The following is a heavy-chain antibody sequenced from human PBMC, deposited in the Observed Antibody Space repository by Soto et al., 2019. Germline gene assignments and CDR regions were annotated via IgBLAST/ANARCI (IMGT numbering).Heavy chain of an antibody. CDR3: ASPPPTDIVVVPAAIRLDY. D-gene: IGHD2-2*01. CDR2: IIPIFATA. V-gene: IGHV1-69*01. CDR1: GGTFSSYA. J-gene: IGHJ4*02. Sequence: QVQLVQSGAEVKKPGSSVKVSCKASGGTFSSYAISWVLQAPGQGLEWMGGIIPIFATANYAQKFQGRVTSTAAESTNTAYMELSSLRPEDPAVYYCASPPPTDIVVVPAAIRLDYWGQGTLVTVSS.